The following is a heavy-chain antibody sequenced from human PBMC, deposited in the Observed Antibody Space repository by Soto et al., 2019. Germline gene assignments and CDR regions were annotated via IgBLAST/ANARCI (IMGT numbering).Heavy chain of an antibody. D-gene: IGHD6-6*01. V-gene: IGHV5-51*01. CDR3: ARLDSSSYYFDY. CDR1: GYSFTSYW. Sequence: ASVKVSCKGSGYSFTSYWIGWVRQMPGKGLEWMGIIYPGDSDTRYSPSFQGQVTISADKSISTAYLQWSSLKASDTAMYYCARLDSSSYYFDYWGQGTLVTVSS. CDR2: IYPGDSDT. J-gene: IGHJ4*02.